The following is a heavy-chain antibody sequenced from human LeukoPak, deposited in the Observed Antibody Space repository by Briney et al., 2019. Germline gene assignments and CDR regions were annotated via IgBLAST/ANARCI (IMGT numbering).Heavy chain of an antibody. V-gene: IGHV3-49*04. CDR1: GFTFGDYA. Sequence: GGSLRLSCTASGFTFGDYAMSWVRQAPGKGLEWVGFIRSKAYGGTTEYATSVKGRFTTSRDDSKSIAYLQMNSLKTEDTAVYYCTRGGTVVTPPFDYWGQGTLVTVSS. CDR3: TRGGTVVTPPFDY. J-gene: IGHJ4*02. CDR2: IRSKAYGGTT. D-gene: IGHD4-23*01.